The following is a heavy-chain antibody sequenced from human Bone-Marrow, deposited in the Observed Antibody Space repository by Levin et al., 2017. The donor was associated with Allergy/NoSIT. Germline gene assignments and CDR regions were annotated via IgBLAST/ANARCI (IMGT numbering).Heavy chain of an antibody. D-gene: IGHD3-22*01. J-gene: IGHJ6*02. V-gene: IGHV3-23*01. CDR3: AKDLEVTATPGMDV. Sequence: RTGGSLRLSCAASGFTFSSYAMSWVRQAPGKGLEWVSAISGGGTTRYYADSVKGRFTISRDNSKNTLYLQMNSLRVDDTALYYCAKDLEVTATPGMDVWGQGTTVTVSS. CDR1: GFTFSSYA. CDR2: ISGGGTTR.